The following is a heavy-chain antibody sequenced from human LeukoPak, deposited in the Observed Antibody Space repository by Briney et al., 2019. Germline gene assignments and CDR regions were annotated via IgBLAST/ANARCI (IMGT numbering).Heavy chain of an antibody. D-gene: IGHD2-15*01. V-gene: IGHV4-31*03. CDR3: ARGRYCSADICSGGDAFDI. J-gene: IGHJ3*02. Sequence: SQTLSLTCTVSGGSISSGGYYWSWIRQHPGKGLEWIGYIYYSGSTYYNPSLKSRVTISVDTSKNQFSLKLSSVTAADTAVYYCARGRYCSADICSGGDAFDIWGQGTMVSVSS. CDR1: GGSISSGGYY. CDR2: IYYSGST.